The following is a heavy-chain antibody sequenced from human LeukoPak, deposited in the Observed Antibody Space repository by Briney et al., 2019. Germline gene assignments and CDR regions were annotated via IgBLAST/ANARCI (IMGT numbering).Heavy chain of an antibody. V-gene: IGHV3-30*18. CDR1: GFTFSSYG. D-gene: IGHD2-2*01. Sequence: GGSLRLSSAASGFTFSSYGMHWVRQAPGKGLEWVAVISYDGSNKYYADSVKGRFTISRDNSKNTLYLQMNSLRAEDTAVYYCAKDGLSSFDYWGQGTLVTVSS. CDR3: AKDGLSSFDY. CDR2: ISYDGSNK. J-gene: IGHJ4*02.